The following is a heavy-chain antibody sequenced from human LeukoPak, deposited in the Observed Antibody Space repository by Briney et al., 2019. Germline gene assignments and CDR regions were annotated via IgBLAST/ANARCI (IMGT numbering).Heavy chain of an antibody. CDR1: GFTFSSYA. D-gene: IGHD3-3*01. Sequence: GGSLRLSCAASGFTFSSYAMSWVRQAPGKGLEWVSAISGSGGSTYYADSVKGRFTISRDNSKNTLYLQMNSLRAEDTAVYYCAKGNTIFGVVSHFDYWGQGTLVTVSS. J-gene: IGHJ4*02. CDR2: ISGSGGST. CDR3: AKGNTIFGVVSHFDY. V-gene: IGHV3-23*01.